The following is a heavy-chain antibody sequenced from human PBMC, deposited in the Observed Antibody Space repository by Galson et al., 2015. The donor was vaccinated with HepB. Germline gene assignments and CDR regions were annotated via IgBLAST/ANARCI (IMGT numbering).Heavy chain of an antibody. CDR2: IKSKTDGGTT. CDR1: GFTFSNAW. D-gene: IGHD2-2*01. Sequence: SLRLSCAASGFTFSNAWMSWVRQAPGKGLEWVGRIKSKTDGGTTDYAAPVKGRFTISRDDSKNTLYLQMNSLKTEDTAVYYCTTRDQLLWYYYYYYGMDVWGQGTTVTVSS. CDR3: TTRDQLLWYYYYYYGMDV. J-gene: IGHJ6*02. V-gene: IGHV3-15*01.